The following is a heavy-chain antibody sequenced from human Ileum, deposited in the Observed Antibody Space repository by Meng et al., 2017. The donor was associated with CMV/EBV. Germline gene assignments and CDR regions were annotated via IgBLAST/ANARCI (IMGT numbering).Heavy chain of an antibody. J-gene: IGHJ4*02. D-gene: IGHD4-23*01. CDR3: ATVTVVSQRFDY. V-gene: IGHV4-39*07. CDR1: GGSISSSSYY. CDR2: IYYRGST. Sequence: GSLRLSCTVSGGSISSSSYYWAWIRQSPGKGLEWIGSIYYRGSTYYNPSLESRVIISVDTSKNQFSLKLSSVTAADTAVYYCATVTVVSQRFDYWGQGSLVTVSS.